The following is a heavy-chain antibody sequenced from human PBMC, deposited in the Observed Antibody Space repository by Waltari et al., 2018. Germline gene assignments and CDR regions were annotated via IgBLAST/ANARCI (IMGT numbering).Heavy chain of an antibody. J-gene: IGHJ6*02. D-gene: IGHD6-19*01. V-gene: IGHV4-4*02. CDR1: GGSISRSNW. Sequence: QVQLQESGPGLVKPSGTLSLTCAVSGGSISRSNWWSWVRQPPGKGLEWIGEIYHSGSTNYNPSLKSRVTISVDKSKNQFSLKLSSVTAADTAVYYCARVVAVAGDYYYYGMDVWGQGTTVTVSS. CDR2: IYHSGST. CDR3: ARVVAVAGDYYYYGMDV.